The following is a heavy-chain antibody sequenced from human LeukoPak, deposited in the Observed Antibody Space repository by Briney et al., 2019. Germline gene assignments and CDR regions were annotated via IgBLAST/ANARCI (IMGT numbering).Heavy chain of an antibody. CDR2: ISGSAEKT. CDR3: ARDGGGFDY. CDR1: GFAFSSRA. J-gene: IGHJ4*02. Sequence: GGSLRLSCAASGFAFSSRAMTWVRQAPGKGLEWVSSISGSAEKTYYADSVKGRFTISRDSSQKILNLQMNSLRAEDTAVYYCARDGGGFDYWGQGTLVTVSS. D-gene: IGHD3-10*01. V-gene: IGHV3-23*01.